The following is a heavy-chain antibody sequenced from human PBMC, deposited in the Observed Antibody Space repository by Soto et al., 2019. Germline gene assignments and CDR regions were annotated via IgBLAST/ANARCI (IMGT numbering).Heavy chain of an antibody. J-gene: IGHJ6*02. CDR2: INAGNGNT. CDR1: GYTFTSYA. D-gene: IGHD6-13*01. CDR3: ARSAADHYYYYGMDV. V-gene: IGHV1-3*01. Sequence: ASVKVSCKASGYTFTSYAMHWVRQAPGQRLEWMGWINAGNGNTKYSQKFQGRVTITRDTSASTAYMELSSLRSEDTAVYYCARSAADHYYYYGMDVWGQGTTVTVS.